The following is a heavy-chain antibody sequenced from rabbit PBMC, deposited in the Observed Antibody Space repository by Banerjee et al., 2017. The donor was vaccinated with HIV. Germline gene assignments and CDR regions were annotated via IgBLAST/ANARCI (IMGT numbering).Heavy chain of an antibody. V-gene: IGHV1S45*01. CDR2: IAGGSSGST. CDR1: GFTLSSSYW. D-gene: IGHD2-1*01. CDR3: ARSRDGGADYALKL. Sequence: QLEESGGGLVKPGGCLELFCKASGFTLSSSYWICWVRQAPGKGLEWIGCIAGGSSGSTHYASWAKGRFTISKTSSTTVTLQMTSLTAADTATYFCARSRDGGADYALKLWGPGTLVTVS. J-gene: IGHJ4*01.